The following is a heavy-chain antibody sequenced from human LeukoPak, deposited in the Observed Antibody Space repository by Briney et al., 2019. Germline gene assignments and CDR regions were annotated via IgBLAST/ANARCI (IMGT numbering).Heavy chain of an antibody. CDR1: GGSISSYY. V-gene: IGHV4-59*12. J-gene: IGHJ6*03. D-gene: IGHD6-13*01. CDR2: IYYSGST. CDR3: ARRYSSSWYAFYYMDV. Sequence: SETLSLTCTVSGGSISSYYWSWIRQPPGKGLEWIGHIYYSGSTKYNPSLKSRVTISVDTSKNQFSLKLSSVTAADTAVYYCARRYSSSWYAFYYMDVWGKGTTVTVSS.